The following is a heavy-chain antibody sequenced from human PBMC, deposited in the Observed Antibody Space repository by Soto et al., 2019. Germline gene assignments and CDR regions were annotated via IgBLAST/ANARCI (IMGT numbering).Heavy chain of an antibody. CDR1: GGTFSSYA. CDR2: IIPIFGTA. CDR3: ARDRGYSGYDYTAPFDY. J-gene: IGHJ4*02. V-gene: IGHV1-69*13. D-gene: IGHD5-12*01. Sequence: GASVKVSCKASGGTFSSYAISWVRQAPGQGLEWMGGIIPIFGTANYAQKFQGRVTITADESTSTAYMELSSLRSEDTAVYYCARDRGYSGYDYTAPFDYWGQGTLVTVSS.